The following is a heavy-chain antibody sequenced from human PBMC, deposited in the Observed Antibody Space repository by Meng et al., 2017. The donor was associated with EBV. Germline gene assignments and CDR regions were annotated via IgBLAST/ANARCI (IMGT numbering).Heavy chain of an antibody. Sequence: QVQLQQSGAGVKKPGSSVKVSCRTSGGTFRSDAVSGVRQAPGQGLEWMGGLIPMSGAPHYAQKFQDRVTIIADESTSTHSMELNNLRFEDTAMYYCASESGRGFTPDYWGQGTLVTVSS. CDR1: GGTFRSDA. J-gene: IGHJ4*02. V-gene: IGHV1-69*01. D-gene: IGHD3-10*01. CDR2: LIPMSGAP. CDR3: ASESGRGFTPDY.